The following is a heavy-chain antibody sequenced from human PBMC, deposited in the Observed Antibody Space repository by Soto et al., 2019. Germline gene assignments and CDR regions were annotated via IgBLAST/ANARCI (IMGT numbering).Heavy chain of an antibody. CDR3: ATSYGSGSTHFDY. Sequence: QVQLVQSGAEVKKPGSSVKISCTASGGTFNFYTINWVRQAPGQGLEWAGRVNPIVGMSISARRFQGRVTFTADKSTSKAYMDLTSLRAEATAVYYCATSYGSGSTHFDYWGQGTLVTVSS. V-gene: IGHV1-69*02. CDR1: GGTFNFYT. CDR2: VNPIVGMS. D-gene: IGHD3-10*01. J-gene: IGHJ4*02.